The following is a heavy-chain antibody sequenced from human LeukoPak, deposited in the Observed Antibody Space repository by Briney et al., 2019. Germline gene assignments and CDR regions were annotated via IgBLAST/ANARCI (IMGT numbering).Heavy chain of an antibody. CDR3: ARARITEARIYYYGMDV. J-gene: IGHJ6*02. V-gene: IGHV3-11*01. D-gene: IGHD1-26*01. CDR2: ISSSGSTI. Sequence: GGSLRLSCAASGFTFSDYYMSWMRQAPGKGLEWVSYISSSGSTIYYADSVKGRFTISRDNAKNSLYLQMNSLRADDTAVYYCARARITEARIYYYGMDVWGQGTTVTVS. CDR1: GFTFSDYY.